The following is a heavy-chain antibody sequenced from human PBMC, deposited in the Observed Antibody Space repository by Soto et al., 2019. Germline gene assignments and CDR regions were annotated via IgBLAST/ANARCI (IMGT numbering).Heavy chain of an antibody. V-gene: IGHV3-53*01. D-gene: IGHD6-13*01. CDR3: ARGTWRISWPNFVDY. CDR1: VCSVTSTY. CDR2: IYAGGST. J-gene: IGHJ4*02. Sequence: GGSLRLSCTSPVCSVTSTYMSWVRQAPGKGLEWVSVIYAGGSTSYADSVKGRFTVSRDNSNNTLFLQLNSLRLEDTAVYYCARGTWRISWPNFVDYWAPGLLVTVS.